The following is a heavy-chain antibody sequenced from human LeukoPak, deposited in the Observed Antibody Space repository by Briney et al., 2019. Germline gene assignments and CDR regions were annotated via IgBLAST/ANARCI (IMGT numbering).Heavy chain of an antibody. V-gene: IGHV3-15*01. CDR2: IKSKTDGGTT. Sequence: PSETLSLTCTVSGGSISSYYWSWIRQPPGKGLEWVGRIKSKTDGGTTDYAAPVKGRFTISRDDSKNTLYLQMNSLKTEDTAVYYCTTDYHHHYITMIVVRPIPDYWGQGTLVTVSS. CDR3: TTDYHHHYITMIVVRPIPDY. D-gene: IGHD3-22*01. CDR1: GGSISSYY. J-gene: IGHJ4*02.